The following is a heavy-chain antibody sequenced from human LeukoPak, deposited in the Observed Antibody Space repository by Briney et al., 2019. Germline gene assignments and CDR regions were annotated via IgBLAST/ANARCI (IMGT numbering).Heavy chain of an antibody. CDR2: IYYPVDT. J-gene: IGHJ4*02. Sequence: PSATLSLTCTVSGDSFIGSYWSSVRQAPGKGLEWIGYIYYPVDTNYNPSLQSRVTISADVSKKQFSLRLTSVTAADTAVYYCARRRYFDSTGYNPTYYFDNWGQGLLVTVSS. CDR3: ARRRYFDSTGYNPTYYFDN. V-gene: IGHV4-59*01. D-gene: IGHD3-22*01. CDR1: GDSFIGSY.